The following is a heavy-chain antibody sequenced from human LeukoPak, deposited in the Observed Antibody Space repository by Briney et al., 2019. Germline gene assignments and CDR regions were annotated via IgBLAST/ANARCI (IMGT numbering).Heavy chain of an antibody. CDR2: INPNSGGT. CDR3: AVGSGYFVGDASDI. D-gene: IGHD3-22*01. J-gene: IGHJ3*02. V-gene: IGHV1-2*02. Sequence: ASVKVSCKASGYTFTGYYMHWVRQAPGQGLEWMGWINPNSGGTNYAQKFQGRVTMTRDTSISAAYMELSRLRSDDTAVYYCAVGSGYFVGDASDIWGQGTMVTVSS. CDR1: GYTFTGYY.